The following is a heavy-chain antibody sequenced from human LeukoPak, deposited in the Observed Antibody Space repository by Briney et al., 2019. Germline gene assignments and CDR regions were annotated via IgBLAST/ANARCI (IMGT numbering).Heavy chain of an antibody. J-gene: IGHJ6*02. CDR1: GGSFSGYY. Sequence: NPSETLSLTCAVYGGSFSGYYWSWIRQPPGKGLEWIGEINHSGSTNYNPSLKSRVTISVDTPKNQFSLKLSSVTAADTAVYYCARAPIVVVPAAMPRGMDVWGQGTTVTVSS. V-gene: IGHV4-34*01. D-gene: IGHD2-2*01. CDR3: ARAPIVVVPAAMPRGMDV. CDR2: INHSGST.